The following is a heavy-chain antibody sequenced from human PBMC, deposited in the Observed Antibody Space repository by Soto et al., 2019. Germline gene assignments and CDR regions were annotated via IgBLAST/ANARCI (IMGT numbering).Heavy chain of an antibody. V-gene: IGHV1-69*01. CDR1: GGTFRSYA. Sequence: QVQLVQSGAEVKKPGSSVKVSCKASGGTFRSYAISWVRQAPGQGLEWMGGIIAIFGTANYAQKFQGRVTITADESTSTAYMELSSLRSEDTAVYYCARGGYSGYDFPYYCGMDVWGQGTTVTVSS. CDR3: ARGGYSGYDFPYYCGMDV. J-gene: IGHJ6*02. D-gene: IGHD5-12*01. CDR2: IIAIFGTA.